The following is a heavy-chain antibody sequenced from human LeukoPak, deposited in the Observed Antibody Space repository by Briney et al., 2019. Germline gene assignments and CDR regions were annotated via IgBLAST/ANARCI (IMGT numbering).Heavy chain of an antibody. D-gene: IGHD4-23*01. CDR1: GFTFSSYG. CDR2: ISGSGGST. Sequence: PGGTLRLSCAASGFTFSSYGMSWVRQAPGKGLEWVSAISGSGGSTYYADSVKGRFTISRDNSKNTLYLQMNSLRAEDTAVYYCAKDLYGGNRWGAFDIWGQGTMVTVSS. V-gene: IGHV3-23*01. CDR3: AKDLYGGNRWGAFDI. J-gene: IGHJ3*02.